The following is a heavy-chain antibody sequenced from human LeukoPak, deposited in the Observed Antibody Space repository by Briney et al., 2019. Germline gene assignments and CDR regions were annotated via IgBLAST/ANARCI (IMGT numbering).Heavy chain of an antibody. CDR2: ISDTSTYI. CDR1: GFTFSGYS. CDR3: ARLKRNGYYDSSGYYYFDY. V-gene: IGHV3-21*01. Sequence: PGGSLRLSCAASGFTFSGYSMNWVRQAPGKGLEWVSSISDTSTYIYYAGSVKGRFTISRDNAKNSLYLQMNSLRAEDTAVYYCARLKRNGYYDSSGYYYFDYWGQGTLVTVSS. J-gene: IGHJ4*02. D-gene: IGHD3-22*01.